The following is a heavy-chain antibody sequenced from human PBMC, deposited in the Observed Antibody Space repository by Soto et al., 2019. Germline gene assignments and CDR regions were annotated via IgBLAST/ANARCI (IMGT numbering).Heavy chain of an antibody. Sequence: EVQLVESGGGSARPGESLRLSCSASGFSFKNAWMSWFRQAPGKGLEWVGLIKSKNDGETTPYSAPVKGRFTMSRDDSKNSLYLQMNRLMIEDRGMYYCVADVPSQGRGAFAFWGQGAPVTVAS. CDR1: GFSFKNAW. D-gene: IGHD3-16*01. J-gene: IGHJ4*02. CDR2: IKSKNDGETT. CDR3: VADVPSQGRGAFAF. V-gene: IGHV3-15*06.